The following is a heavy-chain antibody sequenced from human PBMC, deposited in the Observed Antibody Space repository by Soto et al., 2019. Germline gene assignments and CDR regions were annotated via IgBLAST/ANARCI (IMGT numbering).Heavy chain of an antibody. CDR2: FDPEDGET. J-gene: IGHJ6*02. V-gene: IGHV1-24*01. CDR3: ATWSIAVAGMGLVAYYYGMDV. CDR1: GYTLTELS. Sequence: ASVKVSCKVSGYTLTELSMHWVRQAPGKGLEWMGGFDPEDGETIYAQKFQGRVTMTEDTSTDTAYMELSSLRSEDTAVYYCATWSIAVAGMGLVAYYYGMDVWGQGTTVTVSS. D-gene: IGHD6-13*01.